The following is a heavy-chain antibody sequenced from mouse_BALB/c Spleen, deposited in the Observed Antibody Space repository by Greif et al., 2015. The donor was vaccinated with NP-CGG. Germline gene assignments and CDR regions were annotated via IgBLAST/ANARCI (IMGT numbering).Heavy chain of an antibody. CDR3: ARDVYYGSSPYYAMDY. CDR1: GYSITSGYY. D-gene: IGHD1-1*01. CDR2: ISYDGSN. Sequence: EVKLMESGPGLVKPSQSLSLTCSVTGYSITSGYYWNWIRQFPGNKLEWMGYISYDGSNNYNPSLKNRISITRDTSKNQFFLKLNSVTTEDTATYYCARDVYYGSSPYYAMDYWGQGTSVTVSS. J-gene: IGHJ4*01. V-gene: IGHV3-6*02.